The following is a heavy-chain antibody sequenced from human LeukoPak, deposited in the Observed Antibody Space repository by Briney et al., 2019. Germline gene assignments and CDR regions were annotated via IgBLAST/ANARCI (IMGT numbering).Heavy chain of an antibody. CDR3: ARVGGDPRADY. J-gene: IGHJ4*02. CDR2: ITGSGGNT. Sequence: PGGSLRLSCAASGFTFSNYAMSWVRQAPGKGLEWVSGITGSGGNTYYADSVKGRFTISRDNSKNTLYLQMNSLRAEDTAVYYCARVGGDPRADYWGQGTLVTVSS. V-gene: IGHV3-23*01. D-gene: IGHD2-21*02. CDR1: GFTFSNYA.